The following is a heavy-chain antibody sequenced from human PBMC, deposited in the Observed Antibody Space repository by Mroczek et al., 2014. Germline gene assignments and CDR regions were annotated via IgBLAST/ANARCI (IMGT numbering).Heavy chain of an antibody. V-gene: IGHV4-30-4*01. Sequence: QVQLVQSGPGLVKPSQTLSLTCTVSGGSISSGDYYWSWIRQPPGKGLEWIGYIYYSGSTYYNPSLKSRVTISVDTSKNQFSLKLSSVTAADTAVYYCARDRTQLDYDSSGYRTTGAFDIWGQGTMVTVSS. D-gene: IGHD3-22*01. CDR2: IYYSGST. J-gene: IGHJ3*02. CDR1: GGSISSGDYY. CDR3: ARDRTQLDYDSSGYRTTGAFDI.